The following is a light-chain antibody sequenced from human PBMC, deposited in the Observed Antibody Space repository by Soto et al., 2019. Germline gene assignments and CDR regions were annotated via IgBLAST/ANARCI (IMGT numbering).Light chain of an antibody. V-gene: IGLV2-8*01. J-gene: IGLJ1*01. CDR2: DVN. CDR1: SSDVGAYDY. CDR3: SSYAGTHIV. Sequence: QSALTQPPSASGSPGHSVAISCTGTSSDVGAYDYVSWYQQHPGKAPKLLIYDVNKRPSGVPDRFSGSKSGNTASLTVSGLQAEDEADYYCSSYAGTHIVFGTGTKVTVL.